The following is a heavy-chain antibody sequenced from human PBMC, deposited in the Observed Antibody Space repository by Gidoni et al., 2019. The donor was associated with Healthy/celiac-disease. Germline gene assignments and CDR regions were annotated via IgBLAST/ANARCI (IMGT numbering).Heavy chain of an antibody. Sequence: QVQLVQSGAEVKKPGASVKVSCKASGYTFTSYGISWVRQAPGQGLEWMGWISAYNGNTNYAQKLQGRVTMTTDTSTSTAYMELRSLRSDDTAVYYCARDSSGRRLTRIGPYFDYWGQGTLVTVSS. CDR1: GYTFTSYG. CDR2: ISAYNGNT. J-gene: IGHJ4*02. D-gene: IGHD6-19*01. CDR3: ARDSSGRRLTRIGPYFDY. V-gene: IGHV1-18*04.